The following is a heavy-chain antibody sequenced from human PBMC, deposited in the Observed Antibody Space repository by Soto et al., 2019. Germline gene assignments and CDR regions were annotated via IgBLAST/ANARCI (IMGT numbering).Heavy chain of an antibody. J-gene: IGHJ4*02. V-gene: IGHV3-30*03. D-gene: IGHD6-13*01. CDR2: IAYDGNNK. Sequence: SLRLSCAASGFTFSRYGMHWVRQAPGKGLEWVALIAYDGNNKNYAASVRGRFTISRDKSKNTLDLQMDSLRPEDTAVYYCARDTSIAAAGGTRYFDYWGQGTPVTV. CDR1: GFTFSRYG. CDR3: ARDTSIAAAGGTRYFDY.